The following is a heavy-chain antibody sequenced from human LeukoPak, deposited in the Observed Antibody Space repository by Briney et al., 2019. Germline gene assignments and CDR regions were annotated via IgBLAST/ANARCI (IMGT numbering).Heavy chain of an antibody. CDR3: AKPRVPLRGGYYFDY. CDR2: ISGSGGST. D-gene: IGHD1-1*01. V-gene: IGHV3-23*01. J-gene: IGHJ4*02. Sequence: PGGSLRLSCAASGFTFSSYAMSWVRQAPGKGLEWVSAISGSGGSTYYAGSVKGRFTISRDNSKNTLYLQMNSLRAEDTAVYYCAKPRVPLRGGYYFDYWGQGTLVTVSS. CDR1: GFTFSSYA.